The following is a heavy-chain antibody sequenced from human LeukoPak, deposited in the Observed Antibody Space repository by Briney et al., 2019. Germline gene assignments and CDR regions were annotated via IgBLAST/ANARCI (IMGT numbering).Heavy chain of an antibody. CDR3: ARVDSSGYIDY. CDR1: GFAVSSNY. V-gene: IGHV3-53*01. J-gene: IGHJ4*02. D-gene: IGHD3-22*01. CDR2: IYSGGST. Sequence: GGSLRLSCAASGFAVSSNYMSWVRQAPGKGLEWVSVIYSGGSTYYADSVKGRFTISRDNSKNTLYLQMNSLRAEDTAVYYCARVDSSGYIDYWGQGTLVTVSS.